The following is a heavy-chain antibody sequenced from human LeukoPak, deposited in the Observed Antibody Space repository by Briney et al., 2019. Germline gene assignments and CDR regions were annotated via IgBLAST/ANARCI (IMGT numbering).Heavy chain of an antibody. Sequence: ASVKVSCKASGFTFTSSAVQWVRQARGQRLEWIGWIVVGSGNTNYAQKFQERVTITRDTSTSTAYMELSSLRSEDTAVYYCAADSATTTDYFDYWGQGTLVTVSS. CDR1: GFTFTSSA. CDR2: IVVGSGNT. CDR3: AADSATTTDYFDY. J-gene: IGHJ4*02. D-gene: IGHD6-25*01. V-gene: IGHV1-58*01.